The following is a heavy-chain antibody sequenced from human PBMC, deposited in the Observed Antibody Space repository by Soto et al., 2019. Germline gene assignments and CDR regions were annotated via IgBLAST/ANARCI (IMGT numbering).Heavy chain of an antibody. J-gene: IGHJ4*02. CDR2: IYYSGST. CDR3: ARREYSGYDLDY. V-gene: IGHV4-59*08. Sequence: PSETLSLTCTVSGGSISSYYWSWIRQPPGKGLEWIGYIYYSGSTNYSPSLKSRVTISVDTSKNQFSLKLSSVTAADTAVYYCARREYSGYDLDYWGQGTLVTVSS. D-gene: IGHD5-12*01. CDR1: GGSISSYY.